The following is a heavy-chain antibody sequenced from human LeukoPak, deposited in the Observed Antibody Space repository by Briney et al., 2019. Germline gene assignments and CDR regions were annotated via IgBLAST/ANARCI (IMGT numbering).Heavy chain of an antibody. J-gene: IGHJ4*02. D-gene: IGHD6-19*01. CDR3: ARSPTGSGWYYFDY. CDR2: ISSSRSSI. V-gene: IGHV3-48*03. Sequence: GGSLRLSCAASGFTFSSYEMNWVRQAPGKGLEWVSYISSSRSSIYYADSVKGRFTISRDNAKNSLYLQMNSLRAEDTAVYYCARSPTGSGWYYFDYWGQGTLVTVSS. CDR1: GFTFSSYE.